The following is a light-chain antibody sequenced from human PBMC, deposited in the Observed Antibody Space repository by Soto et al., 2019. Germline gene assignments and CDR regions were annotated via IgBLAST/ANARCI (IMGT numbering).Light chain of an antibody. CDR2: EAL. J-gene: IGKJ1*01. CDR1: RSISTY. CDR3: QQYNDWPQT. Sequence: ETVLTQSPASLSLSPGERATLSCRASRSISTYLAWYQQKPGQAPRLLIYEALNRATGIPARFSGSGSGTDFTLTISSLEPEDFAVYYCQQYNDWPQTFGQGTKVDIK. V-gene: IGKV3-11*01.